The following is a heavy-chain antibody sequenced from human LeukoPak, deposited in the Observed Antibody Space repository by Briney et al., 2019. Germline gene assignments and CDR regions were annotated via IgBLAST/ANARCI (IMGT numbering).Heavy chain of an antibody. CDR3: ARDLIMVRGVSLDY. CDR1: GFTFSSYS. D-gene: IGHD3-10*01. V-gene: IGHV3-21*01. CDR2: ISSSSSYI. J-gene: IGHJ4*02. Sequence: GGSLRLSCAASGFTFSSYSMNWVRQAPGKGLEWVSSISSSSSYIYYADSVKGRFTISRDNAKNSLYLQMNSLRAEDTAVYYCARDLIMVRGVSLDYWGQGTLVTVSS.